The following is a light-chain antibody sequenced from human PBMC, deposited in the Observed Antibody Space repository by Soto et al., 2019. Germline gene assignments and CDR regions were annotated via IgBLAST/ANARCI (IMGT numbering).Light chain of an antibody. CDR1: HHVATN. V-gene: IGKV3-15*01. Sequence: EIVMTQSPVTLSVSPGERATLSCRASHHVATNLAWYQQKPGQAPRLLIYGASTRATGISARFSGSGSGTEFTLTISSLRSDDFAVYYCQQYTARPPWTFGQGTKV. CDR2: GAS. J-gene: IGKJ1*01. CDR3: QQYTARPPWT.